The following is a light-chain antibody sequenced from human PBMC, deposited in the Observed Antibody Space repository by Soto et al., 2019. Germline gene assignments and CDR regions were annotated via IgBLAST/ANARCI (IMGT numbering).Light chain of an antibody. J-gene: IGKJ2*01. CDR2: DAS. CDR1: RDISVY. Sequence: DIQMTQSPSSLSASVGDRVTITCQASRDISVYLNWYQQKPGKPPKLLVYDASNLQTGVPSRFSGSGSGTHFTSTISSLQPEDIGTYYCQQYDNLPPYTFGQGTKLEIK. V-gene: IGKV1-33*01. CDR3: QQYDNLPPYT.